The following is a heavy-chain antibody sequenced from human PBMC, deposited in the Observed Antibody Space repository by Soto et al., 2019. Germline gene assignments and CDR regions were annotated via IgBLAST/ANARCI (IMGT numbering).Heavy chain of an antibody. D-gene: IGHD3-10*01. V-gene: IGHV1-2*04. CDR3: ARTGSGSYLLYGMDV. Sequence: ASVKGSCKASGYTITGYYMHWVRHAPGQGLEWMGWINPNSGGTNYAQKFQGWVTMTRDTSISTAYMELSRLRSDDTAVYYCARTGSGSYLLYGMDVWGQGTTVTVSS. J-gene: IGHJ6*02. CDR2: INPNSGGT. CDR1: GYTITGYY.